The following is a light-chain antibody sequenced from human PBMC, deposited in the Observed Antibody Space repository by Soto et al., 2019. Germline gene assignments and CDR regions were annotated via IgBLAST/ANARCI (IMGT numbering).Light chain of an antibody. V-gene: IGKV3-15*01. Sequence: EIVMTQSPATLSVSPGERATLSCRASQSVSSNLAWYQQKPGQAPRLLIFGESTRATGIPARSSGIGSGTEFTLTITLLQSEDFAVYYSQLYNTWPPITFGPGTRLDIK. J-gene: IGKJ5*01. CDR2: GES. CDR3: QLYNTWPPIT. CDR1: QSVSSN.